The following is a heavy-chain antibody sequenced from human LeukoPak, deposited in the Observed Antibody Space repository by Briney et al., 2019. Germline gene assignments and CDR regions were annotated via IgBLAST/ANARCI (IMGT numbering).Heavy chain of an antibody. D-gene: IGHD6-19*01. J-gene: IGHJ6*02. CDR2: ITSSGGST. Sequence: PGGSLRLSCAASGFTFSSYAMSWVRQAPGKGLEWVSTITSSGGSTYFADSVKGRFTISRDNSRNTLYLQMHSLRAEDTAVYYCATIAVAGTTYYYYYYGLDVWGQGTTVTVSS. CDR1: GFTFSSYA. CDR3: ATIAVAGTTYYYYYYGLDV. V-gene: IGHV3-23*01.